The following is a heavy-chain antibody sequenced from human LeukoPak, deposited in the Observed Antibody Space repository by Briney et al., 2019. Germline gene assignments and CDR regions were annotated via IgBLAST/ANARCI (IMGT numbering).Heavy chain of an antibody. Sequence: GGSLRLSCAASGFTFSSYAMHWVRQAPGKGLEWVAVISYDGSNKYYADSVKGRFTISRDNSKNTLYLQMNSLRAEDTAVYYCARESVTQYYWGQGTLVTVSS. CDR3: ARESVTQYY. CDR1: GFTFSSYA. D-gene: IGHD4-17*01. V-gene: IGHV3-30*04. J-gene: IGHJ4*02. CDR2: ISYDGSNK.